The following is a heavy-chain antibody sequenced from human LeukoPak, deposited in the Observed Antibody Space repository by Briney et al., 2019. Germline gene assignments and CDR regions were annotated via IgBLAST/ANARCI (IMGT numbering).Heavy chain of an antibody. CDR1: GGSFSGYY. J-gene: IGHJ4*02. Sequence: PSETLSLTCAVYGGSFSGYYWSWIRQPPGKGLEWIGEINHSGSTNYNPSLKSRVTISVDTSKNQFSLKLSSVTAADTAAYYCARHISEEAAIRDDYWGQGTLVTVSS. CDR2: INHSGST. D-gene: IGHD2-2*02. V-gene: IGHV4-34*01. CDR3: ARHISEEAAIRDDY.